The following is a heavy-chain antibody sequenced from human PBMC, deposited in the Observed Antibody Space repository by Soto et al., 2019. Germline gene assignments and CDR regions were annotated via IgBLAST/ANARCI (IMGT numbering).Heavy chain of an antibody. CDR3: AKGSGYDFYYGLDV. CDR1: GFTFSSRA. V-gene: IGHV3-23*01. Sequence: EVQLLESGGGLVQPGGSLRLSCAASGFTFSSRAMSWVRQAPGKGLEWVSSIIGSGGTTYYADSVKGRFTISRDNSKNTLYLQMNSLGAEETAVYYCAKGSGYDFYYGLDVWGHGTAVTVSS. D-gene: IGHD2-15*01. J-gene: IGHJ6*02. CDR2: IIGSGGTT.